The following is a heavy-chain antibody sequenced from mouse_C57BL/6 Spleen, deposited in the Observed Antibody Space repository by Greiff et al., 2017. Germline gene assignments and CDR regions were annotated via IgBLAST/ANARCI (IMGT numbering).Heavy chain of an antibody. CDR1: GYTFTDHT. D-gene: IGHD2-3*01. Sequence: VKLQESDAELVKPGASVKISCKVSGYTFTDHTIHWMKQRPEQGLEWIGYIYPRDGSTKYNEKFKGKATLTADKSSSTAYMQLNSLTSEDSAVYFCARYDGYRDWYFDVWGTGTTVTVSS. J-gene: IGHJ1*03. CDR2: IYPRDGST. CDR3: ARYDGYRDWYFDV. V-gene: IGHV1-78*01.